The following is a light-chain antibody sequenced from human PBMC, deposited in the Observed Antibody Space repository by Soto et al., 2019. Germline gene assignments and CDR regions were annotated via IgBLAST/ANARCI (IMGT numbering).Light chain of an antibody. Sequence: EIVLTQSPGTLSLSPVYRSTLSCMASQSVISDYLAWYQQKPGQAPRLLIYGASGRATGIPDRFSGSGSGTDFTLTISRLEPEDFAVYYCQKYGSSPLTCGGGTKGDIK. CDR3: QKYGSSPLT. V-gene: IGKV3-20*01. CDR1: QSVISDY. CDR2: GAS. J-gene: IGKJ4*01.